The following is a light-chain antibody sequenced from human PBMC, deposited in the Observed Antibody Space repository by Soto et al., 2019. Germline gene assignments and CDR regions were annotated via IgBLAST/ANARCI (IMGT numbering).Light chain of an antibody. CDR2: DAS. J-gene: IGKJ4*01. Sequence: DIQMTQSPSTLSASVGDRVTITCRASPSISRWLAWYQQNPGKAPKLLIYDASSLDSGVPSRFSGSGSGTEFTLSISSRQPDEFASEHCQQYNSWSGVTFGGGTKVEIK. CDR1: PSISRW. CDR3: QQYNSWSGVT. V-gene: IGKV1-5*01.